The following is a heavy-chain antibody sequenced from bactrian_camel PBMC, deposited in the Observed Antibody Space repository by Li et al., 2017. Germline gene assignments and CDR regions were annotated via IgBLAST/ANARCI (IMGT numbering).Heavy chain of an antibody. V-gene: IGHV3S57*01. CDR2: VDSERRT. J-gene: IGHJ4*01. CDR1: GYTYT. D-gene: IGHD6*01. CDR3: AADEEEYLGQCAAVIAGTVAGYNYTY. Sequence: VQLVESGGGSVQEGGSLRLSCAASGYTYTMAWFRQAPGKEREGVAAVDSERRTSYADSVKGRFTISLDSAKNTLTLQMDSLKPEDTAVYYCAADEEEYLGQCAAVIAGTVAGYNYTYWGQGTQVTVS.